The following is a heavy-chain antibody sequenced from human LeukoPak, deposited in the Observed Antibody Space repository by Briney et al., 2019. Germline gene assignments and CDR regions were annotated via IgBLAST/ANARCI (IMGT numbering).Heavy chain of an antibody. CDR2: IKQDGSEK. Sequence: GGSLRLSCAASGFSFSNYAMSWVRQAPGKGLEWVANIKQDGSEKYYVDSVKGRFTISRDNAKNSLYLQMNSLRAEDTAVYYCARDREIAGVDYWGQGTLVTVSS. CDR3: ARDREIAGVDY. J-gene: IGHJ4*02. CDR1: GFSFSNYA. V-gene: IGHV3-7*01. D-gene: IGHD6-13*01.